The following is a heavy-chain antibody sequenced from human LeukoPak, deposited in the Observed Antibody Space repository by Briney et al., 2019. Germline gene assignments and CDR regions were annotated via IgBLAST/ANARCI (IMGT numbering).Heavy chain of an antibody. CDR3: ARNSYYYDSSGYYYGMDV. V-gene: IGHV4-59*01. D-gene: IGHD3-22*01. Sequence: SETLSLTCTVSSGSISPNYWAWIRQSPGKELEWIGYIHYSGSANYNPSLQSRVTISRDASRKQFSLRLRAVTAADTAVYYCARNSYYYDSSGYYYGMDVWGQGTTVTVSS. J-gene: IGHJ6*02. CDR1: SGSISPNY. CDR2: IHYSGSA.